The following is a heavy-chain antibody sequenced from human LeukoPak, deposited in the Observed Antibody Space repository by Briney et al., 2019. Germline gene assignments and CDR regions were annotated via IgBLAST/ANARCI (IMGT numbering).Heavy chain of an antibody. CDR2: ISWSSGSL. V-gene: IGHV3-9*01. CDR1: GFTFDDYA. CDR3: AKDRQYSGTYTFDY. J-gene: IGHJ4*02. D-gene: IGHD1-26*01. Sequence: GGSLRLSCTASGFTFDDYAMHWVRQAPGKGLEWVSGISWSSGSLGYADSVKGRFTISRDNAKNSLYLQMNSLRAEDTALYYCAKDRQYSGTYTFDYWGQGTLVTVSS.